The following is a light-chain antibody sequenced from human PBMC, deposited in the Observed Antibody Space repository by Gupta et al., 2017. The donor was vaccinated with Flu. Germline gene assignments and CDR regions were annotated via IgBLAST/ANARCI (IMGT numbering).Light chain of an antibody. V-gene: IGLV1-44*01. CDR1: YSTIGSNT. CDR3: AAWDDSLLTPV. Sequence: QSVLTQPPSVSGTPGQRVTIFCSGSYSTIGSNTVNWYQQLPGAAPKLLMYSNDQRPSGVPDRISGSKSGTSASLAISGLQSEDEADYYCAAWDDSLLTPVFGTGTKVTVL. CDR2: SND. J-gene: IGLJ1*01.